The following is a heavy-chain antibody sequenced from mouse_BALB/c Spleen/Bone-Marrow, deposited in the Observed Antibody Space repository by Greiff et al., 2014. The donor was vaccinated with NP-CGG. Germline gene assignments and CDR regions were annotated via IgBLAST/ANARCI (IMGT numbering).Heavy chain of an antibody. Sequence: QVQLQQSGAELVKPGTSVKLSCKASGYNFTSYWINWVKLRPGQGLEWIGDIYPGSGSTNYNEKFKSKATLTVDTSSSTAYMQLSSLASEDSALYYCTSFSQLGLLAYWGQGTLVTVSA. J-gene: IGHJ3*01. CDR1: GYNFTSYW. V-gene: IGHV1-55*01. CDR2: IYPGSGST. D-gene: IGHD3-1*01. CDR3: TSFSQLGLLAY.